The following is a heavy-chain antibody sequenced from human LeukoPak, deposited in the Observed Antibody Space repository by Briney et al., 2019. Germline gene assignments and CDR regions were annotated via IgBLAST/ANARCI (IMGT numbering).Heavy chain of an antibody. CDR1: GFTFSSYS. CDR3: ARDPLYDYGDYGY. V-gene: IGHV3-21*01. CDR2: ISSSSSHI. J-gene: IGHJ4*02. D-gene: IGHD4-17*01. Sequence: GGSLRLSCAASGFTFSSYSMNWVRQAPGKGLEWVSSISSSSSHIYYADSVKGRFTISRDNAKNSLYLQMNSLRAEDTAVYYCARDPLYDYGDYGYWGQGTLVTVSS.